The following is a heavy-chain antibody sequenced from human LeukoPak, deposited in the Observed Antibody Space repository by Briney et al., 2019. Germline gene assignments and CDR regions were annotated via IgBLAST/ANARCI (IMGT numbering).Heavy chain of an antibody. J-gene: IGHJ6*02. Sequence: SQTLSLTCTVSGGSISSGGYYWNWIRQHPGKGLEWIGYIYYSGSTYYNPSLKSRVTISVDTSKNQFSQKLSSVTAADTAVYYCASSGYSYPYYYYGMDVWGQGTTVTVSS. CDR2: IYYSGST. D-gene: IGHD5-18*01. CDR3: ASSGYSYPYYYYGMDV. V-gene: IGHV4-31*03. CDR1: GGSISSGGYY.